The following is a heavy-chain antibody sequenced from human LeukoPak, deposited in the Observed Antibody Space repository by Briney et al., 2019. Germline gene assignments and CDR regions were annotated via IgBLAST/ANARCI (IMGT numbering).Heavy chain of an antibody. CDR2: ISYDGGNK. CDR3: AKSQSSGWKPPFED. D-gene: IGHD6-19*01. V-gene: IGHV3-30*18. Sequence: GGSLRLSCAASGFTFNNHGMHWVRQAPGKGLEWVAVISYDGGNKYHIDSVKGRFTISRDNSKNTLYLQMNSLRAEDTAVYYRAKSQSSGWKPPFEDWGQGTLVTVSS. CDR1: GFTFNNHG. J-gene: IGHJ4*02.